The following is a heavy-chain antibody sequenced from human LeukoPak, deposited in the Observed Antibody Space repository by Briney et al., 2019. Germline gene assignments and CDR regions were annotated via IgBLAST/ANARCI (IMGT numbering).Heavy chain of an antibody. D-gene: IGHD2-8*01. CDR1: GYTFTGYY. J-gene: IGHJ5*02. CDR3: ARDGILGYCTNGVCHNWFDP. CDR2: VNPNSGGT. V-gene: IGHV1-2*02. Sequence: GASVKVSCKASGYTFTGYYMHWVRQAPGHGLEWMGWVNPNSGGTNYAQKFQGRVTMTRDTSISTAYMELSRLRSDDTAVYYCARDGILGYCTNGVCHNWFDPWGQGTLVTVSS.